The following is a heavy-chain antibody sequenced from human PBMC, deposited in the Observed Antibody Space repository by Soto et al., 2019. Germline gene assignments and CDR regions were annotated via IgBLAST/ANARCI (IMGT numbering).Heavy chain of an antibody. J-gene: IGHJ4*02. V-gene: IGHV4-59*01. CDR3: ARDRYYYGSGGLALDY. Sequence: SETLSLTCTVSGGSISSYYWSWIRQPPGKGLEWIGYIYYSGSTNYNPSLKSRVTISVDTSKNQFSLKLSSVTAADTAVYYCARDRYYYGSGGLALDYWGQGTLVTVSS. CDR2: IYYSGST. D-gene: IGHD3-10*01. CDR1: GGSISSYY.